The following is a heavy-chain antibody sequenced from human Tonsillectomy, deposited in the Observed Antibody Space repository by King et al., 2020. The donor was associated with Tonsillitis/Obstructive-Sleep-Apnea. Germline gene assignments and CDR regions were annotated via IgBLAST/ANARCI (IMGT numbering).Heavy chain of an antibody. CDR1: GFTFSRYG. V-gene: IGHV3-30*18. CDR2: ISYDVSSK. CDR3: AKGSGDAFDI. D-gene: IGHD7-27*01. J-gene: IGHJ3*02. Sequence: QLVQSGGGVVQPGRSLRLSCAASGFTFSRYGMHWIRQAPGKGLEWLAVISYDVSSKYYRESVKGRFTISRDNSKKTLYLQMNSLRVEDTAVYYCAKGSGDAFDIWGQGTMVIVSS.